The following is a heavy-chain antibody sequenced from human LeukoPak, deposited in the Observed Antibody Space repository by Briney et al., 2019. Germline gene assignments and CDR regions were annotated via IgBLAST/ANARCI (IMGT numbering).Heavy chain of an antibody. V-gene: IGHV3-53*01. J-gene: IGHJ4*02. CDR3: ASRRVGATSLIDY. CDR2: IYSGGST. Sequence: GGSLRLSCAASGFTVSSNYMSWVRQAPGKGLEWVSVIYSGGSTYYADSVKGRFTISRDNSKNTLYLQMNSLRAEDTAVYYCASRRVGATSLIDYWGQGTLVTVSS. CDR1: GFTVSSNY. D-gene: IGHD1-26*01.